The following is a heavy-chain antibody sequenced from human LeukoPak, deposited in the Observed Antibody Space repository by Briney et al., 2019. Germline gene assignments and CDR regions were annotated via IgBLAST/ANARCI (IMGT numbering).Heavy chain of an antibody. J-gene: IGHJ3*02. CDR2: IYSGGST. Sequence: GRSLRLSCAASGFTVSNNYMSWVRQAPGKGLEWVSAIYSGGSTFFADSVKGRFNISRDNSKNTLYLQMNSLRTEDTAVYYCASGLRGYGIWGQGTRVTVSS. V-gene: IGHV3-53*01. D-gene: IGHD2-15*01. CDR3: ASGLRGYGI. CDR1: GFTVSNNY.